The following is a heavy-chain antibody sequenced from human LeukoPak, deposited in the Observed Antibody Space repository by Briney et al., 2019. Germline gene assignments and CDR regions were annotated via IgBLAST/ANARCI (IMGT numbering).Heavy chain of an antibody. V-gene: IGHV3-74*01. CDR1: GFTFRNSW. Sequence: GGSLSLSCAASGFTFRNSWMHWLRRAPGKGLVWVSRISADGSDTIYADSVQGRFTISRDNAKNTLFLQMNSLRAEDTAGYYCARDRGGSGPTTTDYWGQGTLVTVSS. CDR3: ARDRGGSGPTTTDY. J-gene: IGHJ4*02. D-gene: IGHD6-19*01. CDR2: ISADGSDT.